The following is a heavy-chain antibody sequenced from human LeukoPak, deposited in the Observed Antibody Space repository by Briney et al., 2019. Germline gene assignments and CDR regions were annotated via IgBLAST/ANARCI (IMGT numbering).Heavy chain of an antibody. CDR2: IKQDGSGK. Sequence: GGSLRLSCAASGFTFSSYWMSWVRQAPGKGLEWVANIKQDGSGKYYVDSVKGRFTISRDNAKNSLYLQMNSLRAEDTAVYYCARVLSGNYVWGSYRYSPYFDYWGQGTLVTVSS. D-gene: IGHD3-16*02. CDR3: ARVLSGNYVWGSYRYSPYFDY. CDR1: GFTFSSYW. V-gene: IGHV3-7*01. J-gene: IGHJ4*02.